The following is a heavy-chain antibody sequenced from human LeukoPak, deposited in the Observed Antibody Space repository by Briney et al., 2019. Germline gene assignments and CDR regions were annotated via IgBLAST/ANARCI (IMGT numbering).Heavy chain of an antibody. Sequence: GGSLRLSCAASGFTFSRYWMTWVRQAPGRGLEWVASISEDGSGKHYVDSVKGRFTISRDNAQKSVYLEMNSLRAEDTAVYYCARAVTSTEGYWGQGTLVTVSS. D-gene: IGHD4-17*01. J-gene: IGHJ4*02. CDR2: ISEDGSGK. CDR1: GFTFSRYW. CDR3: ARAVTSTEGY. V-gene: IGHV3-7*03.